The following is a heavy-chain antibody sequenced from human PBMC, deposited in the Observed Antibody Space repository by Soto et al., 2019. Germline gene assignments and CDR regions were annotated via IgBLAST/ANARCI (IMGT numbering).Heavy chain of an antibody. Sequence: SETLSLTCTVSGGSISSYYWSWIRQPPGKGLEWIGYIYYSGSTNYNPSLKSRVTISVDTSKNQFSLKLSSVTAADTAVYYCARSLRGGKRITMVRGVTNYYYGMDVWGQGTTVTVSS. J-gene: IGHJ6*02. D-gene: IGHD3-10*01. V-gene: IGHV4-59*12. CDR1: GGSISSYY. CDR3: ARSLRGGKRITMVRGVTNYYYGMDV. CDR2: IYYSGST.